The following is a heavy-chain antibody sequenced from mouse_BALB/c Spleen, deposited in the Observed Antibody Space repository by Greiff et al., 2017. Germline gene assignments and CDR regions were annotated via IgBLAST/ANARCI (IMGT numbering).Heavy chain of an antibody. Sequence: VQLQQSGPGLVKPSQSLSLTCSVTGYSFTSGYFWNWIRQFPGNKLEWMGYISYDGSNNYNPSLKNRISITRDTSKNQFFLKLNSVTTEDTATYYCAREGYYGSSGSLDVWGAGTTVTVSS. CDR2: ISYDGSN. CDR1: GYSFTSGYF. D-gene: IGHD1-1*01. V-gene: IGHV3-6*02. CDR3: AREGYYGSSGSLDV. J-gene: IGHJ1*01.